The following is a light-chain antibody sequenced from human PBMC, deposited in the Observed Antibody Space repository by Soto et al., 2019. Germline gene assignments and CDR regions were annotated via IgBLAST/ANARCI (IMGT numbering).Light chain of an antibody. V-gene: IGLV1-44*01. CDR3: AAWDDSLNGGV. J-gene: IGLJ3*02. CDR1: SSNIGSNT. CDR2: SNN. Sequence: QSVLTQPPSASGTPGQRVTISCSGSSSNIGSNTVNWYQHLPGTAPKLLIHSNNQRPSGVPDRFSGSKSGTSASLAISGLHSEDEADYYCAAWDDSLNGGVFGGGTKLTVL.